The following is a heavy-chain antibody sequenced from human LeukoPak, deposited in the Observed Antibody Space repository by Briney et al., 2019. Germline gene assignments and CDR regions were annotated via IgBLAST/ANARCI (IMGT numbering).Heavy chain of an antibody. Sequence: PSETLSLTCTASGCSIGNFFWSWIRQSPGTGLEWIGYISHIGRTNYNPSLKSRVTISIDTSKNQFSLKLRSVTAADTAVYYCARDLVTVTKGFDIWGQGTMVSVSS. CDR1: GCSIGNFF. CDR2: ISHIGRT. CDR3: ARDLVTVTKGFDI. J-gene: IGHJ3*02. V-gene: IGHV4-59*01. D-gene: IGHD4-17*01.